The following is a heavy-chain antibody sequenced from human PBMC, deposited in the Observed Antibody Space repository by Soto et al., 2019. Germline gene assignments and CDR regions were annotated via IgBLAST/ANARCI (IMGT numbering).Heavy chain of an antibody. D-gene: IGHD3-22*01. CDR3: ARGVHYDSSGYYYFY. CDR1: GGTFSTYA. V-gene: IGHV1-69*13. Sequence: SVKVSCKASGGTFSTYAIDWVRQAPGQGLEWMGGIIPLFGTAKYAQNFQGRITITADESTNTAYMELRSLRSQDTTVYYCARGVHYDSSGYYYFYWGQGTLVTVSS. CDR2: IIPLFGTA. J-gene: IGHJ4*02.